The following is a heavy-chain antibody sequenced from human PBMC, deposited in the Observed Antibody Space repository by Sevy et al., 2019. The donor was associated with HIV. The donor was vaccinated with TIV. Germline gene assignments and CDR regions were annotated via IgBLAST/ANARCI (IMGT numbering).Heavy chain of an antibody. CDR3: ARDERGWDYDILTGYYDY. V-gene: IGHV3-30-3*01. Sequence: GGSLRLSCAASGFTFSSYAMHWVRQAPGKGLEWVVVISYDGSNKYYADSVKGRFTISRDNSKNTLYLQMNSLRAEDTAVYYCARDERGWDYDILTGYYDYWGQGTLVTVSS. CDR1: GFTFSSYA. CDR2: ISYDGSNK. D-gene: IGHD3-9*01. J-gene: IGHJ4*02.